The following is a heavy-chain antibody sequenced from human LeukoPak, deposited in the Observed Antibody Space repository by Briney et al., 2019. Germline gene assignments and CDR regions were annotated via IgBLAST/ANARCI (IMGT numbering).Heavy chain of an antibody. CDR2: IIPILGIA. CDR1: GGTFSSYA. D-gene: IGHD1-26*01. V-gene: IGHV1-69*04. J-gene: IGHJ5*02. Sequence: SVKVSCKASGGTFSSYAISWVRQAPGQGLEWMGRIIPILGIANYAQKFQGRVTITADKSTSTAYMELSSLRSEDTAVYYCASAPYSGSYGGNPWGQGTLVTVSS. CDR3: ASAPYSGSYGGNP.